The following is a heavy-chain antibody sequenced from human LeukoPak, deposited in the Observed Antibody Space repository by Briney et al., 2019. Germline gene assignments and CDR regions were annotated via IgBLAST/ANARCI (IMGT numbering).Heavy chain of an antibody. CDR2: ISSSGSTI. V-gene: IGHV3-48*01. Sequence: GGSLRLSCAASGFTFSSYNMNWVRQAPGKGLEWVSYISSSGSTIYYADSVKGRFTISRDNSKNTLYLQMNSLRAEDTAVYYCAKVVLAAAGIPSDAFDIWGQGTMVTVSS. CDR1: GFTFSSYN. J-gene: IGHJ3*02. CDR3: AKVVLAAAGIPSDAFDI. D-gene: IGHD6-13*01.